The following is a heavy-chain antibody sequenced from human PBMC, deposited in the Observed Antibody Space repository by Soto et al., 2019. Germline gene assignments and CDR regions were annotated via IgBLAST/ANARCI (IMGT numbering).Heavy chain of an antibody. CDR1: GYTFTSYY. Sequence: ASVKVSCKASGYTFTSYYMHWVRQAPGQGLEWMGIINPSGGSTSYAQKFQGRVTMTRDTSTSTVYMELSSLRSEDTAVYYCARDEQGYYDSSGYYGRYFDNWGQGTLVTVSS. CDR2: INPSGGST. J-gene: IGHJ4*02. CDR3: ARDEQGYYDSSGYYGRYFDN. D-gene: IGHD3-22*01. V-gene: IGHV1-46*03.